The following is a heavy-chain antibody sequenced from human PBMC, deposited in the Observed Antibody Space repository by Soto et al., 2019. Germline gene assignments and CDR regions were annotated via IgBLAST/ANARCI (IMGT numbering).Heavy chain of an antibody. D-gene: IGHD3-10*01. Sequence: EVQLVESGGGLVQPGESLRLSCAASGFTVSNYHMTWVRQAPGKGLEWVSAVYADGATSHADSVKDRFTVSRDNSRNTLNLQMSGLKAGETAVYYCGRSGGGLDYWGQGTLVTVSS. CDR3: GRSGGGLDY. CDR1: GFTVSNYH. CDR2: VYADGAT. V-gene: IGHV3-66*01. J-gene: IGHJ4*02.